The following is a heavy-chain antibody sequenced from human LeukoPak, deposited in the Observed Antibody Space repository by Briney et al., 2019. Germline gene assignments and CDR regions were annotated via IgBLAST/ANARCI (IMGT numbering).Heavy chain of an antibody. CDR3: AKAPRTTLYDSSGYYYDGDY. CDR1: GFTFSSYA. Sequence: PGGSLRLSCAASGFTFSSYAMSWVRQAPGKGLEWVSAISGSGGSTYYVDSVKGRFTISRDNSKNTLYLQMNSLRAEDTAVYYCAKAPRTTLYDSSGYYYDGDYWGQGTLVTVSS. J-gene: IGHJ4*02. D-gene: IGHD3-22*01. CDR2: ISGSGGST. V-gene: IGHV3-23*01.